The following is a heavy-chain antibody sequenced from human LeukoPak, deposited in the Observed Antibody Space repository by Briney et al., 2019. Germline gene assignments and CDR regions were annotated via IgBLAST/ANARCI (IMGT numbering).Heavy chain of an antibody. J-gene: IGHJ4*02. CDR1: GFTFSNYN. CDR2: LSSGSSAI. Sequence: GGSLRLSCAASGFTFSNYNMNWVRQAPGKGLEWVSYLSSGSSAIYYADSVKGRFTISRDNAESSLYLQMNSLRAEDTAVYYCVRNLAVAGTCFDSWGQGTLVTVSS. CDR3: VRNLAVAGTCFDS. D-gene: IGHD6-19*01. V-gene: IGHV3-48*04.